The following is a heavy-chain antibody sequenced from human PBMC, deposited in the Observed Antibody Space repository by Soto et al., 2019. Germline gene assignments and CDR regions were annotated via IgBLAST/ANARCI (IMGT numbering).Heavy chain of an antibody. D-gene: IGHD3-3*01. Sequence: GGSLXLSCAAPGSTFSSDSMNWVRQAPGKGLEWVSYISSSSSTIYYADSVKGRFTISRDNAKNSLYLQMNSLRDEDTAVYYCARESRFLEWLSLNWFDPWGQGT. CDR2: ISSSSSTI. CDR1: GSTFSSDS. CDR3: ARESRFLEWLSLNWFDP. J-gene: IGHJ5*02. V-gene: IGHV3-48*02.